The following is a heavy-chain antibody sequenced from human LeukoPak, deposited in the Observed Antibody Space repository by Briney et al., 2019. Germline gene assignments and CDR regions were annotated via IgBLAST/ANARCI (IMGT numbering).Heavy chain of an antibody. D-gene: IGHD6-19*01. CDR3: ASCSIPVAGATNWDYYYYYMDV. CDR2: IIPIFGTA. J-gene: IGHJ6*03. Sequence: ASVKVSCKASGGTFSSYAISWVRQAPGQGLEWMGGIIPIFGTANYAQKFQGRVTITTDESTSTAYMELSSLRSEDTAVYYCASCSIPVAGATNWDYYYYYMDVWGKGTTVTVSS. CDR1: GGTFSSYA. V-gene: IGHV1-69*05.